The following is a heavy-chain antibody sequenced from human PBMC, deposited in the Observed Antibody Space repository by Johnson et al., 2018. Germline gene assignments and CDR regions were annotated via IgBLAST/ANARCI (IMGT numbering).Heavy chain of an antibody. V-gene: IGHV4-61*01. CDR2: IYYSGST. Sequence: QVQLQESGPGLVKXSETLSLTCTVSGGSVSSGSYYWSWIRQPPGKGLEWIGYIYYSGSTNYNPYLKSRVTISVDTSKNQFPLKLSSVPAADTAVYYGARGGDCSSTSCSNYYYGMDVWGQGTTVTVSS. CDR3: ARGGDCSSTSCSNYYYGMDV. D-gene: IGHD2-2*01. J-gene: IGHJ6*02. CDR1: GGSVSSGSYY.